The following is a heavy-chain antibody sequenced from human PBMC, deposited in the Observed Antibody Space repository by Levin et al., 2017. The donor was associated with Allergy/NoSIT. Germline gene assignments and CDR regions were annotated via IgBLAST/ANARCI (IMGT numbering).Heavy chain of an antibody. CDR3: ARHYYDISDNQRAYFHH. V-gene: IGHV3-53*01. D-gene: IGHD3-22*01. CDR1: GFTVSSNY. J-gene: IGHJ1*01. CDR2: MYGGDIT. Sequence: GGSLRLSCAASGFTVSSNYMSWVRQAPGKGLEWVSVMYGGDITHYADSVKGRATISRDNTTNTLYLQMNSLRAEDTAVYYCARHYYDISDNQRAYFHHWGQGTLVTVSS.